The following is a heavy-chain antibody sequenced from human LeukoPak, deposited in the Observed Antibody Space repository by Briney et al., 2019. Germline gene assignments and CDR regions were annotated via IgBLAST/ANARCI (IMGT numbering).Heavy chain of an antibody. CDR1: GFTFSSYA. V-gene: IGHV3-23*01. J-gene: IGHJ3*02. D-gene: IGHD3-22*01. CDR3: ARDLKRRVYYDSSGSDDAFDI. Sequence: PGRSLRLSCAASGFTFSSYAMSWVRQAPGKGLEWVSAISGSGGSTYYADSVKGRFTISRDNSKNTLYLQMNSLRAEDTAVYYCARDLKRRVYYDSSGSDDAFDIWGQGTMVTVSS. CDR2: ISGSGGST.